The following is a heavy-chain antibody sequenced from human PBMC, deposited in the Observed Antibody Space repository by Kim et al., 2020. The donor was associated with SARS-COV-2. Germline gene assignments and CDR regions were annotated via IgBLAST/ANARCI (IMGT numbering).Heavy chain of an antibody. CDR3: ASWKSPDSSSWYRNWFDP. CDR1: GFTFSSYW. J-gene: IGHJ5*02. D-gene: IGHD6-13*01. V-gene: IGHV3-74*01. Sequence: GGSLRLSCAASGFTFSSYWMHWVRQAPGKGLVWVSRINSDGSSTSYADSVKGRFTISRDNAKNTLYLQMNSLRAEDTAVYYCASWKSPDSSSWYRNWFDPWGQGTLVTVSS. CDR2: INSDGSST.